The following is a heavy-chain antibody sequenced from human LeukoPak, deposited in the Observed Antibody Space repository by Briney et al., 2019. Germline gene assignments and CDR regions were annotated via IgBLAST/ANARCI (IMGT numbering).Heavy chain of an antibody. J-gene: IGHJ4*02. Sequence: SETLSLTCTVSGNSISSYYWNWIRQPPGKGLEWIGYISYPGSTNYNPSLKSRVTISVDTSKNQFSLNLNFINAADTAVYYCARGLGGSYYFDHWGQGTLVTVSS. CDR1: GNSISSYY. CDR3: ARGLGGSYYFDH. D-gene: IGHD1-26*01. V-gene: IGHV4-59*12. CDR2: ISYPGST.